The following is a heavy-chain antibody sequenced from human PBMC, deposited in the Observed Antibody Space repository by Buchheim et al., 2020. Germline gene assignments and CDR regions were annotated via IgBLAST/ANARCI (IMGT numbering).Heavy chain of an antibody. CDR1: GGSISSGGYY. CDR3: ARVWHYDSSGYYCYFDY. J-gene: IGHJ4*02. D-gene: IGHD3-22*01. V-gene: IGHV4-31*03. CDR2: IYYSGST. Sequence: QLQLQESGPGLVKPSQTLSLTCTVSGGSISSGGYYWSWIRQHPGKGLEWIGYIYYSGSTYYNPSLKSRVTISVDTSKNQFSQEPSSVTAADTAVYYCARVWHYDSSGYYCYFDYWGQGTL.